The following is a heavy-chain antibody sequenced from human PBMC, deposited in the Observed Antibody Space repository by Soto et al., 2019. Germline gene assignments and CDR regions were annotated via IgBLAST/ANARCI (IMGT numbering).Heavy chain of an antibody. D-gene: IGHD2-15*01. V-gene: IGHV4-39*01. CDR1: GGSISDSSYF. J-gene: IGHJ4*02. CDR2: IYYSGST. Sequence: PSETLSLTCTVSGGSISDSSYFWDWIRQPPGKGLEWIGNIYYSGSTYYNLSLKSRVTISVDTSKNQFSLKLSSVTAADTAVYKCERRGVSSYYSNYWGLVTLVTVSS. CDR3: ERRGVSSYYSNY.